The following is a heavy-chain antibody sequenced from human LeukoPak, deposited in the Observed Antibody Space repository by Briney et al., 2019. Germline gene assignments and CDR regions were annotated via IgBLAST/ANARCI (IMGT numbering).Heavy chain of an antibody. Sequence: GGSLRLSCAVSGFTFDDYAMHWVRQAPGKGLEWVSLISGDGGSRYYAGSVKGRFTVSRDNSKNSLYLQMNRMRTEDTAFYYCAKGADPLTWRMTTVAGTRFDFWGQGTLVTVSS. D-gene: IGHD6-19*01. CDR3: AKGADPLTWRMTTVAGTRFDF. V-gene: IGHV3-43*02. J-gene: IGHJ4*02. CDR1: GFTFDDYA. CDR2: ISGDGGSR.